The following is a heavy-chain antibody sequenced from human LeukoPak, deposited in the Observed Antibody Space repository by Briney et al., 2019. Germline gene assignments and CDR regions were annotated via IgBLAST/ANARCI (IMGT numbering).Heavy chain of an antibody. CDR3: ARRDTAMPTDAFDI. Sequence: GESLKISCKGSGYSFTSYWISWVRQMPGKGLEWMGRIDPSDSYTNYSPSFQGHVTTSADKSISTAYLQWSSLKASDTAMYYCARRDTAMPTDAFDIWGQGTMVTVSS. V-gene: IGHV5-10-1*01. J-gene: IGHJ3*02. CDR2: IDPSDSYT. D-gene: IGHD5-18*01. CDR1: GYSFTSYW.